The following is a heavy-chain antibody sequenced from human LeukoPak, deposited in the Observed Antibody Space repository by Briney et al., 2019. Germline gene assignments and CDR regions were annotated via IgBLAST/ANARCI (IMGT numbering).Heavy chain of an antibody. D-gene: IGHD6-19*01. CDR2: IYPGDSDT. CDR1: GYDFTNNG. J-gene: IGHJ4*02. Sequence: GESLKISCKGSGYDFTNNGIGWVRQMPGKGLEWMGIIYPGDSDTRYSPSFQGQVTISADKPISTAYLQWSSLKASDTAMYYCARHFPGSGWYWGQGTLVTVSS. CDR3: ARHFPGSGWY. V-gene: IGHV5-51*01.